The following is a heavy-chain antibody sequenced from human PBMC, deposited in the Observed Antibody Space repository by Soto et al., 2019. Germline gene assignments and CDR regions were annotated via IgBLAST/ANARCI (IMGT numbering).Heavy chain of an antibody. D-gene: IGHD2-8*01. CDR2: ISGSGGST. CDR1: GFPFSSYA. V-gene: IGHV3-23*01. Sequence: GGSLRLSCAASGFPFSSYAMSWVRQAPGKGLEWVSAISGSGGSTYYADSVKGRFTISRDNSKNTLYLQMNSLRAEDTAVYYCASYGDFYYYYYMDVWGKGTTVTVSS. J-gene: IGHJ6*03. CDR3: ASYGDFYYYYYMDV.